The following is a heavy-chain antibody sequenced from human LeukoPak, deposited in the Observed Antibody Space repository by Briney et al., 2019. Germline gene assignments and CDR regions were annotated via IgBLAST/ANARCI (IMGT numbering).Heavy chain of an antibody. CDR3: ARDRSYGYSRDAFDI. V-gene: IGHV3-48*04. J-gene: IGHJ3*02. CDR1: GFTFSTYN. D-gene: IGHD5-18*01. CDR2: ISSSSTTI. Sequence: QSGGSLRLSCAASGFTFSTYNMKWVRQAPGKGLEWVSYISSSSTTIYYADSVKGRFTISRDNANNSLYLQMNSLRAEDTAVYYCARDRSYGYSRDAFDIWGQGTMVTVSS.